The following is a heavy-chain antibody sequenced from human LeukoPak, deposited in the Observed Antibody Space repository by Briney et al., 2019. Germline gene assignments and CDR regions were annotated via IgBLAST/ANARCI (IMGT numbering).Heavy chain of an antibody. Sequence: GGSLRLSCAASGFTFNKYDMNWVRQAPGKGLEWVAYVRYDGSNKFYGDSVRGRFTISRDRSKNTLYLQMDSLRAEDTAVYYCARGGCGGGNCYSGTGWFESWGQGALVTVPS. CDR2: VRYDGSNK. CDR1: GFTFNKYD. V-gene: IGHV3-30*02. J-gene: IGHJ5*01. CDR3: ARGGCGGGNCYSGTGWFES. D-gene: IGHD2-21*02.